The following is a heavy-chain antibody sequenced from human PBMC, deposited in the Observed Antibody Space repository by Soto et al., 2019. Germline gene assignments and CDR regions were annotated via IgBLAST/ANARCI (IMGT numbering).Heavy chain of an antibody. Sequence: SETLSLTCTVSGGSISSSSYYWGWIRQPPGKGLEWIGSIYYSGSTYYNPSLKSRVTISVDTSKNQFSLKLSSVTSADTAVYYCASHSYGSFGSLNWFDPWGQGTLVTVSS. CDR2: IYYSGST. CDR1: GGSISSSSYY. V-gene: IGHV4-39*01. J-gene: IGHJ5*02. CDR3: ASHSYGSFGSLNWFDP. D-gene: IGHD5-18*01.